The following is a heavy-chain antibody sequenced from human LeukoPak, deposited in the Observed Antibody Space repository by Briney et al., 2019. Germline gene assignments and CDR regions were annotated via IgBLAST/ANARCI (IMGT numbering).Heavy chain of an antibody. CDR3: ASSTDYYYMDV. CDR2: INHSGST. V-gene: IGHV4-34*01. CDR1: GGSFSGYY. J-gene: IGHJ6*03. Sequence: NPSETLSLTCAVYGGSFSGYYWSWIRQPPGKGLEWIGEINHSGSTNYNPSLKSRVTISVDTSKNQFSLKLSSVTAADTAVYYCASSTDYYYMDVWGKGTTVTISS. D-gene: IGHD2-2*01.